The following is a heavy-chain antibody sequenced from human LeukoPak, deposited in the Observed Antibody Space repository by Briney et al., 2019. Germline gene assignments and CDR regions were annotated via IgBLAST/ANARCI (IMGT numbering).Heavy chain of an antibody. V-gene: IGHV3-21*01. D-gene: IGHD6-19*01. CDR3: VRDGGVDRLGVAVTDGFDP. CDR1: GFTFNTYS. J-gene: IGHJ5*02. CDR2: ISSWNYFI. Sequence: GSLRLSCAASGFTFNTYSMNWVRQAPGRGLEWVSSISSWNYFIYYADSVKGRFTISRDNAKNEVYLQMNSLRAEDTAVYYCVRDGGVDRLGVAVTDGFDPWGQGTLVSVSS.